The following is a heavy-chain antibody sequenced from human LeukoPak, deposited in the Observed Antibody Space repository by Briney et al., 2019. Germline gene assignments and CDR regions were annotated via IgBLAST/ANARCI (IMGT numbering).Heavy chain of an antibody. Sequence: PGGSLRLSCAASGFTFSSHWMHWVRQPPGKGMVWFSRISTDGSTTGYAESVRGRFTTSRDNTKNTVYLQMSSLRAEDTAVYYCTRDRTTVTLFDYWGQGALVTVSS. CDR3: TRDRTTVTLFDY. CDR1: GFTFSSHW. J-gene: IGHJ4*02. V-gene: IGHV3-74*01. D-gene: IGHD4-17*01. CDR2: ISTDGSTT.